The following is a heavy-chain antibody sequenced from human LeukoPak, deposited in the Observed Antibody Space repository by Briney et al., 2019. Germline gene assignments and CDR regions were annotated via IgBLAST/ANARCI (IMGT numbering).Heavy chain of an antibody. J-gene: IGHJ6*02. CDR2: IYHSGST. V-gene: IGHV4-30-2*01. CDR1: GGSISSGGYS. Sequence: SQTLSLTCAVSGGSISSGGYSWSWIRQPPGKGLEWIGYIYHSGSTYYNPSLKSRVTISVDTSKNQFSLKLSSVTAADTAVYYCATRVPAAPYYYYYGMDVWGQGTTVTVSS. CDR3: ATRVPAAPYYYYYGMDV. D-gene: IGHD2-2*01.